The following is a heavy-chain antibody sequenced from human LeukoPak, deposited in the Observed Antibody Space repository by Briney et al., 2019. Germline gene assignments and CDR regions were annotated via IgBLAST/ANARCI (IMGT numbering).Heavy chain of an antibody. Sequence: SETLSLTCTVSGGSISCYSYHWGWIRQPPGKGLEWIGSIYYNGSMYYNPSLKSRVTISVDTSKNQFTLKLSSVTAADTAVYYCARPSTKYSSSSGYFQHWGQGTLVTVSS. D-gene: IGHD6-6*01. CDR1: GGSISCYSYH. J-gene: IGHJ1*01. CDR3: ARPSTKYSSSSGYFQH. CDR2: IYYNGSM. V-gene: IGHV4-39*01.